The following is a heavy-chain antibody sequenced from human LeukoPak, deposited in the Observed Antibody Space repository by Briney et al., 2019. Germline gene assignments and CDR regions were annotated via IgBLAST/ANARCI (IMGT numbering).Heavy chain of an antibody. J-gene: IGHJ4*02. CDR2: IIPILGIA. CDR3: ARVQSRFLEWLPYYFDY. CDR1: GGTFSSYA. V-gene: IGHV1-69*04. Sequence: VASVKVSCKASGGTFSSYAISWVRQAPGQGLEWMGRIIPILGIANYAQKFQGRVTITADKSTSTAYMELSSLRSDDTAVYYCARVQSRFLEWLPYYFDYWGQGTLVTVSS. D-gene: IGHD3-3*01.